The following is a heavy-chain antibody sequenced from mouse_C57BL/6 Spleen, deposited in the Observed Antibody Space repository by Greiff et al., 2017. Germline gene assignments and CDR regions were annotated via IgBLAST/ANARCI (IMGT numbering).Heavy chain of an antibody. Sequence: VQLQQSGPELVKPGASVKISCKASGYAFSSSWMNWVKQRPGKGLEWIGRIYPGDGDTNYNGKFKGKATLTADKSSSTAYMQLSSLTSEDSAVYFCARAGDGYFHVDYWGQGTTLTVSS. J-gene: IGHJ2*01. CDR1: GYAFSSSW. V-gene: IGHV1-82*01. CDR3: ARAGDGYFHVDY. CDR2: IYPGDGDT. D-gene: IGHD2-3*01.